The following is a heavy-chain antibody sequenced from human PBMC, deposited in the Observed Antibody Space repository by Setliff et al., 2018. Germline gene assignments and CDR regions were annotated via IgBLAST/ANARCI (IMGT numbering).Heavy chain of an antibody. CDR3: ARQPSSGSYYNPRPYYFDF. CDR1: GGSFSGYY. Sequence: PSETLSLTCAVYGGSFSGYYWSWIRQPPGKGLEWIGEINHSGSTNYNPSLKSRVTISVDTSKNQFSLNLRSVTAADTAVYYCARQPSSGSYYNPRPYYFDFWGQGTLVTVSS. D-gene: IGHD3-10*01. CDR2: INHSGST. V-gene: IGHV4-34*01. J-gene: IGHJ4*02.